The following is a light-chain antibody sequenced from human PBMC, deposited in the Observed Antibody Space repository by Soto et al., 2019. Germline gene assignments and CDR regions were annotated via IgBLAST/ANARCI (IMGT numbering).Light chain of an antibody. CDR2: AAS. Sequence: AIQLTQSPSSLSASVGDRVTITCRASQAIRTALGWYQQKPGKAPKLLIYAASTLQGGVPPRFSGSGSGTDFTLTISSLQPEDFDTYYCLLDLSYFGAFRQGTKVDIQ. J-gene: IGKJ1*01. CDR3: LLDLSYFGA. V-gene: IGKV1-6*01. CDR1: QAIRTA.